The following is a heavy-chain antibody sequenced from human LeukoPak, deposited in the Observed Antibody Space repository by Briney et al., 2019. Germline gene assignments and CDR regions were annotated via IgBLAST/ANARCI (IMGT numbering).Heavy chain of an antibody. CDR1: GGTFTSYA. D-gene: IGHD3-22*01. CDR2: IIPIFGTA. V-gene: IGHV1-69*01. Sequence: SVKVSCKASGGTFTSYAISWVRQAPGQGLEWMGGIIPIFGTANYAQKFQGRVTITADESTSTAYMELSSLRSEDTAVYYCARGPITTRSHFDYWGQGTLVTVSS. CDR3: ARGPITTRSHFDY. J-gene: IGHJ4*02.